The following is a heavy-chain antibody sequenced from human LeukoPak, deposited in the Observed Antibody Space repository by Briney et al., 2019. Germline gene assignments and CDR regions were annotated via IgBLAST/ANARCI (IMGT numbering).Heavy chain of an antibody. D-gene: IGHD3-10*01. CDR1: GFTFSSYS. CDR2: ISSSSSYI. V-gene: IGHV3-21*01. J-gene: IGHJ4*02. CDR3: AREALRGVINYLDY. Sequence: GGSLRLSCAASGFTFSSYSMNWVRQAPGKGLEWVSSISSSSSYIYYADSVKGRFTISRDNAKNSLYLQMNSLRAEDTAVYYCAREALRGVINYLDYWGQGTLVTVSS.